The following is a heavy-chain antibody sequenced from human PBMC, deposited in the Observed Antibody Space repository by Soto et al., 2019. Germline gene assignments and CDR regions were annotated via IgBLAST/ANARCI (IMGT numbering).Heavy chain of an antibody. J-gene: IGHJ4*02. V-gene: IGHV3-23*01. CDR2: ISGSGGST. CDR1: GFTFSSYA. CDR3: AKSSDSGYDAYLDY. Sequence: GGSLRLACAASGFTFSSYAMSWVSQAPGKGLEWVSAISGSGGSTYYADSVKGRFTISRDNSKNTLYLQMNSLRAEDTAVYYCAKSSDSGYDAYLDYWGQGTLVTVSS. D-gene: IGHD5-12*01.